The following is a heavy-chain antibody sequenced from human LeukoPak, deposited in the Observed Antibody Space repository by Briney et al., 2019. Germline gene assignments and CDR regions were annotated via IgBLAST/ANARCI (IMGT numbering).Heavy chain of an antibody. Sequence: PGGSLRLSCAASGFTFSSYAMSWVRQAPGKGLEWVSVISGSGSGTYYADSVKGRFTISRDNSKNTLHLQMNSLRAEDTAVYYCAFMADSSGPRYYGMDVWGQGTTVTVSS. V-gene: IGHV3-23*01. J-gene: IGHJ6*02. CDR3: AFMADSSGPRYYGMDV. D-gene: IGHD3-22*01. CDR1: GFTFSSYA. CDR2: ISGSGSGT.